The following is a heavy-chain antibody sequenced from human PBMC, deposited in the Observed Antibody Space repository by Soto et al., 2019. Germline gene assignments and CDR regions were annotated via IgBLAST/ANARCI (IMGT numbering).Heavy chain of an antibody. D-gene: IGHD2-2*02. CDR2: IYWDDDE. V-gene: IGHV2-5*02. J-gene: IGHJ4*02. CDR1: GFSLSTSGVG. CDR3: GRRVDGNTLDY. Sequence: QITLKESGPTLVKPTQTLTLTCTFSGFSLSTSGVGVGWIRQPPGKALEWLAYIYWDDDERYSPSLKSRPTSTKDTTKNQVVLTTTTMDPVDTATYYCGRRVDGNTLDYWGQGRLVTDSS.